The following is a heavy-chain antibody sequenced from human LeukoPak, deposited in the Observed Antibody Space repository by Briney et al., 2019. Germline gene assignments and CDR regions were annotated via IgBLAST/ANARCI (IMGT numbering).Heavy chain of an antibody. D-gene: IGHD6-13*01. CDR2: IWYDGSNK. CDR3: AKDLGSSSWVHYFDY. V-gene: IGHV3-30*02. CDR1: GFTFSSYG. J-gene: IGHJ4*02. Sequence: GGSLRLSCAASGFTFSSYGMHWVRQAPGKGLEWVAVIWYDGSNKYYADSVKGRFTISRDNSKNTLYLQMNSLRAEDTAVYYCAKDLGSSSWVHYFDYWGQGTLVTVSS.